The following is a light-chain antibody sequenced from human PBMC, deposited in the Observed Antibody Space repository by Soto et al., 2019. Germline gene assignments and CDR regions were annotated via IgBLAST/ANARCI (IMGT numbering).Light chain of an antibody. Sequence: DIQMTQSPSSLSASVGDRVTITCRASQSVSSYLNWYQHKPGKAPKLLIYAASSLQSGVPSRFSGSGSGTDFTLTISRLEPEDFAVYYCHQYGSSLGTFGQGTKVDIK. CDR2: AAS. CDR3: HQYGSSLGT. V-gene: IGKV1-39*01. J-gene: IGKJ1*01. CDR1: QSVSSY.